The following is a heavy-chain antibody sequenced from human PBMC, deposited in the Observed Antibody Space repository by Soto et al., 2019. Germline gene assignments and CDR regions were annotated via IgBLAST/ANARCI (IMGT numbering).Heavy chain of an antibody. Sequence: PSETLSLTCSVSGVSISSYYWSWIRQPPGKGLEWIGYIHYTENTNYNPSLESRVTMSIDTSKNQFSLKLSSVTAADTAVYFCARTTFYDIFSAYYSLFDYWGQGTLVTVSS. J-gene: IGHJ4*02. CDR1: GVSISSYY. CDR3: ARTTFYDIFSAYYSLFDY. V-gene: IGHV4-59*01. D-gene: IGHD3-9*01. CDR2: IHYTENT.